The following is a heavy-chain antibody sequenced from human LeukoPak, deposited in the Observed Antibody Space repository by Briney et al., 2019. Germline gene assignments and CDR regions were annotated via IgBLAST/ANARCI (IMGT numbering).Heavy chain of an antibody. V-gene: IGHV3-23*01. J-gene: IGHJ4*02. CDR3: AKASSSSWPYYFEY. Sequence: GGSLRLSCAASGFTFSNYVMSWVRQAPGQGLEWVSSISGNGGSTYDADSVKGRFTISRDNSKNTLCLKMSSLRAEDTAVYYCAKASSSSWPYYFEYWGQGTLVTVSS. D-gene: IGHD6-13*01. CDR2: ISGNGGST. CDR1: GFTFSNYV.